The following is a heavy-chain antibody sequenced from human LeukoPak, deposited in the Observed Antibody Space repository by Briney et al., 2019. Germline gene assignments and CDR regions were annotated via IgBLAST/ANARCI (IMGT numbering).Heavy chain of an antibody. D-gene: IGHD5-12*01. Sequence: GGSLRLSCAASGFTFSSYAMGWVRQAPGKGLEWVSSISNSGGRTFYTDSVKGRFTISRDNSKITLYLQMNSLRAEDTAVYYCAKSYNGYESKPDYWGQGTLVTVSS. CDR3: AKSYNGYESKPDY. J-gene: IGHJ4*02. V-gene: IGHV3-23*01. CDR1: GFTFSSYA. CDR2: ISNSGGRT.